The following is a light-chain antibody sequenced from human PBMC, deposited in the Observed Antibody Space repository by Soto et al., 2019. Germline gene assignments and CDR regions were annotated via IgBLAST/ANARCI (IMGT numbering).Light chain of an antibody. CDR2: GAS. Sequence: DIQTAQSPSSRSASVGCRVTITCGAIENIGKYLNWYQQKQGKAPKIVIYGASSLQSGVPSRFSGSGSGTDFTLTISSLQPEDFAIYYCQQSFSTHALTFGGGTKVDIK. V-gene: IGKV1-39*01. J-gene: IGKJ4*01. CDR3: QQSFSTHALT. CDR1: ENIGKY.